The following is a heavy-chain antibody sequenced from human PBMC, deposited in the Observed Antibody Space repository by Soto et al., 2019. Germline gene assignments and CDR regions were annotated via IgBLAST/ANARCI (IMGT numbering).Heavy chain of an antibody. CDR3: ASLGGIAAAGTGDFDY. CDR2: INHSGST. D-gene: IGHD6-13*01. J-gene: IGHJ4*02. CDR1: GGSFSGYY. V-gene: IGHV4-34*01. Sequence: SETLSLTCAVYGGSFSGYYWSWIRQPPGKGLEWIGEINHSGSTNYNPSLKSRVTISVDTSKNQFSLKLSSVTAADTAVYYCASLGGIAAAGTGDFDYWGQGTLVTVSS.